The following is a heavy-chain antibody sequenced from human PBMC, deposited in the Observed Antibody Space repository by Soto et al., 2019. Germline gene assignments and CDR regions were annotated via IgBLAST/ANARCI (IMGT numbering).Heavy chain of an antibody. V-gene: IGHV1-24*01. Sequence: ASVKVSCKVSGYTLTELSMHWVRQAPGKGLEWMGGFDPEDGETIYAQKFQGRVTMTEDTSTDTAYMELSSLRSKDMAVYYCATPAAAGQRGAFDIWGQGTMVTVSS. CDR3: ATPAAAGQRGAFDI. D-gene: IGHD6-13*01. CDR1: GYTLTELS. CDR2: FDPEDGET. J-gene: IGHJ3*02.